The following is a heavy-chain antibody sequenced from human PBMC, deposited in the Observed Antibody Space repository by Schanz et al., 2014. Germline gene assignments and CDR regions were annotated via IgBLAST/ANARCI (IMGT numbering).Heavy chain of an antibody. V-gene: IGHV3-23*04. J-gene: IGHJ3*02. Sequence: EVQLVESGGGLVQPGGSLRLSCAASGFTFSTDAMSWVRQAPGKGLEWLSVISASGGDTYYADSVKGRFTISRDNAENTLFLQMNSLRAEDTAVYYCAKGRFGELSAFDIWGQGTIVTVSS. CDR1: GFTFSTDA. D-gene: IGHD3-10*01. CDR3: AKGRFGELSAFDI. CDR2: ISASGGDT.